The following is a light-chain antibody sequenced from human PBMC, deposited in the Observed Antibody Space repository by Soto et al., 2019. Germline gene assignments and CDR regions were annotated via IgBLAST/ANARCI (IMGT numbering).Light chain of an antibody. CDR3: QQYHNWPPLT. Sequence: EIVMTQSPATLSVSPGERATLSCRASQSVSNSLAWYQQKPGQAPRLLIYGASTRATGIPARFSGGGSETEFTPTIISLQSEDFAVYYCQQYHNWPPLTFGGGTKVEIK. CDR1: QSVSNS. CDR2: GAS. J-gene: IGKJ4*01. V-gene: IGKV3-15*01.